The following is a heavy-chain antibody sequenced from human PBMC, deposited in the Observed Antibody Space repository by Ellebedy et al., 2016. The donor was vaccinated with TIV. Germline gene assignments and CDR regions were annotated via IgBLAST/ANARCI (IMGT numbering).Heavy chain of an antibody. D-gene: IGHD6-19*01. Sequence: GESLKISCTASGFTFSNYAMSWVRQAPGKGLEWVSGISGSGESTHYADSVKGLFTISRDNSKNTLYLQMNSLRAEDTAVYYCAKYKERAVANTFDSWGQGTLVIVSS. CDR2: ISGSGEST. V-gene: IGHV3-23*01. J-gene: IGHJ4*02. CDR1: GFTFSNYA. CDR3: AKYKERAVANTFDS.